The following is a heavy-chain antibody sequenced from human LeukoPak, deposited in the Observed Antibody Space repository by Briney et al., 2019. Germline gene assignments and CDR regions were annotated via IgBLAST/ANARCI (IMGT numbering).Heavy chain of an antibody. D-gene: IGHD3-3*01. V-gene: IGHV3-21*01. CDR3: ARAGSTIFGVVIRYNWFDP. CDR1: GFTFSSYS. CDR2: ISSSSSYI. J-gene: IGHJ5*02. Sequence: GGSLRLSCAASGFTFSSYSMNWVRQAPGKGLEWVSSISSSSSYIYYADSVKGRFTISRDNAKNSLYLQMNSLRAGDTAVYYCARAGSTIFGVVIRYNWFDPWGQGTLVTVSS.